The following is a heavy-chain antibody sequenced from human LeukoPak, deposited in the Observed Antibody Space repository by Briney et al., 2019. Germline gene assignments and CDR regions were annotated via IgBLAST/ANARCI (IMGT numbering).Heavy chain of an antibody. CDR3: ARSSGHKPDYYYMDV. V-gene: IGHV4-61*02. J-gene: IGHJ6*03. CDR2: IYTSGST. CDR1: GGSISSGSYY. Sequence: SETLSLTCTVSGGSISSGSYYWSWIRQPAGKGLEWIGRIYTSGSTNYNPSLKSRVTISVDTSKNQFSLKLSSVTAADTAVYYCARSSGHKPDYYYMDVWGKGTTVTVSS. D-gene: IGHD3-3*01.